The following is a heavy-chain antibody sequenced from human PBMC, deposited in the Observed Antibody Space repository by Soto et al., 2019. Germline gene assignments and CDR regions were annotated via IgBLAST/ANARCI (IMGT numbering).Heavy chain of an antibody. CDR2: IIPIFGTA. J-gene: IGHJ4*02. D-gene: IGHD3-22*01. Sequence: QVQLVQSGAEVKKPGSSVKVSCKASGGTFSNYGVNWVRQAPGQGLEWMGGIIPIFGTAKYAQKFQGRVTITADDSTRTAYMELGSLRSEDTAVYYCARDGTLYDSSAYYYLYWGQGTLVTVSS. V-gene: IGHV1-69*01. CDR3: ARDGTLYDSSAYYYLY. CDR1: GGTFSNYG.